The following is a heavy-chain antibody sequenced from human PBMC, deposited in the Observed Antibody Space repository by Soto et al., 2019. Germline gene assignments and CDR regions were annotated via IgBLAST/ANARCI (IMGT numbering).Heavy chain of an antibody. CDR1: ADSFSKYY. CDR2: IYFNGNT. J-gene: IGHJ4*02. D-gene: IGHD3-16*01. Sequence: LSLTCTVSADSFSKYYWTWIRQPPGGGLEWIGYIYFNGNTNYNPSLKGRVTISRDTSKKQFSLNLSSVTAADTAVYYCASVTFGGVVLAHWGQGTLVTVSS. CDR3: ASVTFGGVVLAH. V-gene: IGHV4-59*01.